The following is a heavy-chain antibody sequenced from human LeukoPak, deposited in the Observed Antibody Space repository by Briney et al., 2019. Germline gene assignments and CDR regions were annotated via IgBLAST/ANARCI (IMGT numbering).Heavy chain of an antibody. CDR1: GGSISSYY. Sequence: SETLSLTCTVSGGSISSYYWSWNRQPPGKGLEWIGYIYYSGSTNYKPSLKSRVTISVDTSKNQFSLKLSSVTAADTAVYYCATLAGRRDYWGQGTLVTVSS. J-gene: IGHJ4*02. CDR3: ATLAGRRDY. V-gene: IGHV4-59*01. CDR2: IYYSGST. D-gene: IGHD1-14*01.